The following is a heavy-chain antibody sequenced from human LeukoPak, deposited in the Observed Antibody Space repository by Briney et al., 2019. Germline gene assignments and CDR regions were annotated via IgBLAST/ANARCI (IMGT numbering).Heavy chain of an antibody. CDR1: GFSFSSYA. Sequence: GGSLRLSCAASGFSFSSYAMSWVRQAPGKGLEWVSVISGSDGSTYYADSVKGRFTISRDNSKNTVFLQMNSLRAEDTAVYYCAKDSCSSTSCPGAFDIWGQGTTVTVSS. CDR2: ISGSDGST. CDR3: AKDSCSSTSCPGAFDI. D-gene: IGHD2-2*01. V-gene: IGHV3-23*01. J-gene: IGHJ3*02.